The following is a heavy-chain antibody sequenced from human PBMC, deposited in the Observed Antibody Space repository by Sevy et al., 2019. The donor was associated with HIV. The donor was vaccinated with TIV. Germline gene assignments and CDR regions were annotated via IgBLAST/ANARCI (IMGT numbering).Heavy chain of an antibody. D-gene: IGHD1-26*01. CDR1: GLIFNSYA. J-gene: IGHJ4*02. V-gene: IGHV3-23*01. CDR2: ISGSGGST. CDR3: RGLGTTTAFDF. Sequence: GGSLRLSCGASGLIFNSYAMSWVRQAPGKGLEWVSGISGSGGSTYYADSVKGRFTISRDNFNKMLYLEMNSLRGEDTAVYYCRGLGTTTAFDFWGPGTLVTVSS.